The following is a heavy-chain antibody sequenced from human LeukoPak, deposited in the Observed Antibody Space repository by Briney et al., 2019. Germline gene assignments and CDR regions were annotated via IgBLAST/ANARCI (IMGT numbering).Heavy chain of an antibody. D-gene: IGHD4-17*01. CDR2: INPNSGGT. V-gene: IGHV1-2*02. CDR1: GYTFTGYY. J-gene: IGHJ4*02. CDR3: ARVTQTDYDFDY. Sequence: ASVKVSCKASGYTFTGYYMHWVRQAPGQGLEWMGWINPNSGGTNYAQKFQGRVTMTRDTPISTAYMELSRLRFDDTAVYYCARVTQTDYDFDYWGQGTLVTVSS.